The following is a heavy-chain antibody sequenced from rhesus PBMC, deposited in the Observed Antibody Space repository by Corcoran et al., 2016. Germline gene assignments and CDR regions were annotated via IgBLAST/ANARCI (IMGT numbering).Heavy chain of an antibody. CDR2: IYGRCSST. CDR1: GGSISRTY. J-gene: IGHJ4*01. Sequence: QVQLQESGPGLVKPLETLSLTCAVSGGSISRTYWSWLRHPPGKGLEWIGYIYGRCSSTNHNPSRKSRVTLSVDTSKNQFSLKLSSVTAADTAVYYCAREGGSSGWYNWGQGVLVTVSS. V-gene: IGHV4S11*01. D-gene: IGHD6-31*01. CDR3: AREGGSSGWYN.